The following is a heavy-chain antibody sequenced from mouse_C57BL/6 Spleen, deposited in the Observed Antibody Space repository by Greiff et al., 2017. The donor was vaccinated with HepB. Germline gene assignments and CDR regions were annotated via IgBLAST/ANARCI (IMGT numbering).Heavy chain of an antibody. D-gene: IGHD1-1*01. J-gene: IGHJ2*01. CDR1: GFNIKDDY. Sequence: VQLQQSGAELVRPGASVKLSCTASGFNIKDDYMHWVKRRPEQGLEWIGWIDPENGDTESASKFQGKATITADTSSNTAYLQLSSLTSEDTAVYYCTPNYYGSSYDYFDYWGQGTTLTVSS. V-gene: IGHV14-4*01. CDR2: IDPENGDT. CDR3: TPNYYGSSYDYFDY.